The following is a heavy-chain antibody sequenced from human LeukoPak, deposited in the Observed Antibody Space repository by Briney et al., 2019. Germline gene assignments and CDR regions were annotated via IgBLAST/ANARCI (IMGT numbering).Heavy chain of an antibody. V-gene: IGHV4-4*07. CDR3: ARSARVEPTSGYYFDS. CDR1: GGSINGYF. D-gene: IGHD2-15*01. J-gene: IGHJ4*02. CDR2: IYTSGNT. Sequence: LETLSLTCTVSGGSINGYFWGWIRQPAGKGLEWIGRIYTSGNTDYNPSLNSRVTMSVDTSRNQFSLRLSSVSAADTAVYYCARSARVEPTSGYYFDSWGRGTLVTVSS.